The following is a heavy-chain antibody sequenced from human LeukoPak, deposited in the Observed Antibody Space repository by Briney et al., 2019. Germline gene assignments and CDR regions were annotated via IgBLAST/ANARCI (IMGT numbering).Heavy chain of an antibody. Sequence: GASVKVSCKASGYTFSGYYIHWVRQAPGQGLEWMGWIDPNSGDTSLHQKFLGRVTMTRDTSISAAYLDLRSLRFDDTASYYCARDYNAAFDYWGQGTLVTVSS. V-gene: IGHV1-2*02. D-gene: IGHD3-10*01. CDR1: GYTFSGYY. CDR2: IDPNSGDT. CDR3: ARDYNAAFDY. J-gene: IGHJ4*02.